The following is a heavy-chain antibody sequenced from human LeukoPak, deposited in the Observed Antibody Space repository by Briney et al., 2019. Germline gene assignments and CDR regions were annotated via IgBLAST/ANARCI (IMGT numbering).Heavy chain of an antibody. Sequence: SETLSLTCTVSGGSISSYYWSWIRQPAGKGLEWIGRMHPSGSTHYNPSLKSRVTMSVDTSMNRFSLKLTSATAADTAVYYCARDRAAAAQFDYWGQGTLVTVSS. CDR3: ARDRAAAAQFDY. D-gene: IGHD6-13*01. CDR1: GGSISSYY. V-gene: IGHV4-4*07. CDR2: MHPSGST. J-gene: IGHJ4*02.